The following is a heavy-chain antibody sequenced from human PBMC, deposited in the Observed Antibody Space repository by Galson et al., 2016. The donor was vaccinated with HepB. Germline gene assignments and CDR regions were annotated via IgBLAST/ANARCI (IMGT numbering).Heavy chain of an antibody. CDR3: VQGSTAPAV. J-gene: IGHJ6*04. CDR1: GFSFHRFG. D-gene: IGHD1-26*01. V-gene: IGHV3-33*05. CDR2: DSMDGRRK. Sequence: SLRLSCAASGFSFHRFGMHWVRQAPGQGLEWVAADSMDGRRKFYADSVKGRFTISRDNSRNTLSPEMNSLTADDTAIYFCVQGSTAPAVWGKGTTVTVSS.